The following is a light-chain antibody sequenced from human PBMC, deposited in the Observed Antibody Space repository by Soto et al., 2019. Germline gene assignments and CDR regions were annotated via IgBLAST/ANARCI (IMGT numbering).Light chain of an antibody. CDR1: RTNIGAGYD. CDR3: QSYDSSLSDV. J-gene: IGLJ1*01. CDR2: GNS. Sequence: QSVLTQPPSVSGAPGQRVTISCTGSRTNIGAGYDVHWYQHLPGTVPKLLIYGNSNRPSGVPDRFSGSKSGTSASLAITGLQAEDEAYYYCQSYDSSLSDVFGTGTKRTVL. V-gene: IGLV1-40*01.